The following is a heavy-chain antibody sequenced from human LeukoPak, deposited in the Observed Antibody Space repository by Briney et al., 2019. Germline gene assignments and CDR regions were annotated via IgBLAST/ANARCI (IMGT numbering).Heavy chain of an antibody. CDR1: GGSISTSNYY. Sequence: SETLSLTCIVSGGSISTSNYYWGWIRQSPGKGLEWIGSLYYSGSIYYNSSLRSRLTISVDTSKNQFSLNLRSVTAADTGVYYCARLPGGLGYYHYMDVWGKGTTVTVSS. D-gene: IGHD3-10*01. CDR2: LYYSGSI. V-gene: IGHV4-39*01. CDR3: ARLPGGLGYYHYMDV. J-gene: IGHJ6*03.